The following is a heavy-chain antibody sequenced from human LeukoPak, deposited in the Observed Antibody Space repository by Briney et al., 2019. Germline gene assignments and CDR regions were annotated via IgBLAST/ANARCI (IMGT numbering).Heavy chain of an antibody. J-gene: IGHJ6*03. V-gene: IGHV3-74*01. CDR3: AREWALPGAYYMDV. D-gene: IGHD1-26*01. CDR1: GFTFRTYW. Sequence: PGGSLRLSCAASGFTFRTYWMHWVRQVPGKGLVWVSRISSDGSSTIYADSVKGRFTISRDNANNTFYLQMNSLRGEDTAVYYCAREWALPGAYYMDVWGKGTTVTVSS. CDR2: ISSDGSST.